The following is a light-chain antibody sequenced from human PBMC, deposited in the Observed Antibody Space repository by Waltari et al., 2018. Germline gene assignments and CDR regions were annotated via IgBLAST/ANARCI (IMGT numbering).Light chain of an antibody. CDR2: GAS. Sequence: EIVLTQSPGTLSLSPGERATLSCRAIQSVSSRYLACYQQKPGQAPRLLIYGASSRATGIPDRFSGRGSGTDFPLTISRLEPEDFAVYYCQQYGSSPGTFGQGTKVEIK. V-gene: IGKV3-20*01. CDR1: QSVSSRY. CDR3: QQYGSSPGT. J-gene: IGKJ1*01.